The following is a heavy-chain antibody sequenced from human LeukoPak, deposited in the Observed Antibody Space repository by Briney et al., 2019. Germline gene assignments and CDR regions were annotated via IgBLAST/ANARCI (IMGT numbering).Heavy chain of an antibody. CDR1: GFTFSTSW. D-gene: IGHD3-9*01. CDR2: INPDGSTI. V-gene: IGHV3-7*03. Sequence: PGGSLRLSCAASGFTFSTSWMTWVRQAPGKGLDWLGNINPDGSTINYVDSVKGRFTFSRDNAKKSLYLQMNSLRAEDTAVYYCTRDLMDYDISTGLHHYYMDVWGQGTTVTVSS. CDR3: TRDLMDYDISTGLHHYYMDV. J-gene: IGHJ6*02.